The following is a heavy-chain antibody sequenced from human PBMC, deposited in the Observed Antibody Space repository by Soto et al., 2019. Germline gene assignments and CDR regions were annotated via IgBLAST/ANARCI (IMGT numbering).Heavy chain of an antibody. J-gene: IGHJ4*02. Sequence: QVQLQESGPGLVKPSQTLSLTCTVSGGSTSSDNYWSWIRQPPGKGLEWFGHIYYSGNTDYNPSLKRRLAISIDTSKNQFSLKLSSVTAADTAVYFCAREGGESSDGLYYFDSWGQGSLVTVSS. CDR3: AREGGESSDGLYYFDS. V-gene: IGHV4-30-4*01. CDR2: IYYSGNT. CDR1: GGSTSSDNY. D-gene: IGHD3-16*01.